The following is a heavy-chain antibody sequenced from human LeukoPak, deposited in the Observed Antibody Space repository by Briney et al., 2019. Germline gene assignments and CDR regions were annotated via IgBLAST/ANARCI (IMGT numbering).Heavy chain of an antibody. CDR3: ARDRGPNYYGSGSYYTTAGDY. D-gene: IGHD3-10*01. CDR1: GFTFSSCA. V-gene: IGHV3-30-3*01. Sequence: PGGSLRLSCAASGFTFSSCAMHWVRQAPGKGLEWVAVISYDGSNIYYADSVKGRFTISRDNSKNTLYLQMNSLRAEDTAVYYCARDRGPNYYGSGSYYTTAGDYWGQGTLVTVSS. CDR2: ISYDGSNI. J-gene: IGHJ4*02.